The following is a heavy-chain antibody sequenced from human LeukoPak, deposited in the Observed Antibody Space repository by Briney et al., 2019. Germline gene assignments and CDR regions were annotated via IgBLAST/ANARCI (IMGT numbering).Heavy chain of an antibody. D-gene: IGHD3-3*01. V-gene: IGHV3-23*01. Sequence: GGSLRLSCAASGFTFSSYAMSWVRQAPGKGLEWVSAISGSGGSTYYADSVKGRSTISRDNSKNTLYLQMNSLRAEDTAVYYCARASIFGDGGYWGQGTLVTVSS. J-gene: IGHJ4*02. CDR1: GFTFSSYA. CDR2: ISGSGGST. CDR3: ARASIFGDGGY.